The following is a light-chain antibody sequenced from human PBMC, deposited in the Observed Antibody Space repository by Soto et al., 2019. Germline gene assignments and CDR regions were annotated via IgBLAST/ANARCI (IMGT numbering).Light chain of an antibody. J-gene: IGKJ4*01. V-gene: IGKV3-15*01. CDR1: QSISSN. Sequence: EIVMTQSPGTLSVSPVERATLSCRASQSISSNLAWFQQKPGQAPRLLISDASTRATGIPARFSGSGSGTDFTLTISRLEPEDFAVYYCQKYSSSPLNFGGGTKVDIK. CDR3: QKYSSSPLN. CDR2: DAS.